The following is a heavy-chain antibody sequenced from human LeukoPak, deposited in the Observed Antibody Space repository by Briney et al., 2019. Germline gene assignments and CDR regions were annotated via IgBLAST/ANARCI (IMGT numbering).Heavy chain of an antibody. V-gene: IGHV4-4*07. D-gene: IGHD5-24*01. CDR2: IHPSGSA. CDR1: DGSINGYY. CDR3: ARGIDAYKVAY. J-gene: IGHJ4*02. Sequence: SETLSLTCSVSDGSINGYYWNWIRQPPGGGLEWIGCIHPSGSARYNPSLKNRVTISLDTSSNRFFLNINSVAAADTALYYCARGIDAYKVAYWGQGTLVTASS.